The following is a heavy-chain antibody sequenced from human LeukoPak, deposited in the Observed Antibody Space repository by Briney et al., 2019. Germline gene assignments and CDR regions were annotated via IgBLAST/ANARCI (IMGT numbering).Heavy chain of an antibody. CDR3: TRHGDYSTQEVC. CDR1: GFTFGDYA. J-gene: IGHJ4*02. Sequence: GGSLRLSCTASGFTFGDYAMSWVRQAPGKGLEWVGFIRSKAYGGTTEYAASVKGRFTISRDDSKSIAYLQMNSLKTEDTAVYYCTRHGDYSTQEVCWGQGTLVTVPS. V-gene: IGHV3-49*04. CDR2: IRSKAYGGTT. D-gene: IGHD4-11*01.